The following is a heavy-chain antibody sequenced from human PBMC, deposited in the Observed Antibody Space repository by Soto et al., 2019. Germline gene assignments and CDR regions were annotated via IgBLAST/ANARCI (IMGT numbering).Heavy chain of an antibody. D-gene: IGHD3-3*01. Sequence: SETLSLTCTVSGGSISSSSYYWGWIRQPPGKGLEWIGSIYYSGSTYYNPSLKSRVTISVDTSKNQFSLKLSSVTAADTAVYYCARLVRRTIFGVPRPLPTGNFDYWGQGTLVTVSS. CDR1: GGSISSSSYY. J-gene: IGHJ4*02. CDR3: ARLVRRTIFGVPRPLPTGNFDY. CDR2: IYYSGST. V-gene: IGHV4-39*01.